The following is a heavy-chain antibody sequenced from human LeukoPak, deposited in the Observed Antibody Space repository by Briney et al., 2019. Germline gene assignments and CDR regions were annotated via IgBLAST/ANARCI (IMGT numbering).Heavy chain of an antibody. CDR1: GFTFSSYS. Sequence: GGSLRLSCAASGFTFSSYSMNWVRQAPGKGLEWVSSISSSSSYIYYADSVRGRFTIPRDNAKNSLYLQMNSLRAEDTAVYYCAKHLHSGSFSSFDYWGQGTLVTVSS. V-gene: IGHV3-21*04. D-gene: IGHD1-26*01. CDR2: ISSSSSYI. CDR3: AKHLHSGSFSSFDY. J-gene: IGHJ4*02.